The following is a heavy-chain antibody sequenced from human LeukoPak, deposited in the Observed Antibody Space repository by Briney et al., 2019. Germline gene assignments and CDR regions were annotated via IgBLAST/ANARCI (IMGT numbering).Heavy chain of an antibody. J-gene: IGHJ4*02. CDR1: GFTFSSYA. D-gene: IGHD2-2*01. CDR2: ISGSGGST. Sequence: GGSLRLSCAASGFTFSSYAMSWVRQAPGKGLERVSAISGSGGSTYYADSVKGRFTISRDNSKNTLYLQMNSLRAEDTAVYYCAKAQDIVVVPGGVFDYWGQGTLVTVSS. V-gene: IGHV3-23*01. CDR3: AKAQDIVVVPGGVFDY.